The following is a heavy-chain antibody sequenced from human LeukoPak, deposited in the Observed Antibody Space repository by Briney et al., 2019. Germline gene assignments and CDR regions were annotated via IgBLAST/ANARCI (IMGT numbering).Heavy chain of an antibody. Sequence: GESLQISCQGSGYSFTSYWIAWVRQMPGKGLEYMGIIYPGDSETRYSPSFQGQVTISADKSISTAYLQRSSLKASDTAMYYCSRYCSSTSCYRGIDYWGQGTLVTVSS. CDR3: SRYCSSTSCYRGIDY. CDR1: GYSFTSYW. D-gene: IGHD2-2*01. V-gene: IGHV5-51*01. CDR2: IYPGDSET. J-gene: IGHJ4*02.